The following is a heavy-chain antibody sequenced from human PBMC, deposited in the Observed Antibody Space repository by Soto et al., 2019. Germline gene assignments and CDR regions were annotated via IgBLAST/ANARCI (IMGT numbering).Heavy chain of an antibody. J-gene: IGHJ3*02. CDR3: ARGLKIRYFFGCSFYPTPHSFVI. CDR2: INAGNGNT. Sequence: ASVKVSCKASAYTFTSYGMHWVRQAPGQRIEWMGWINAGNGNTKYSQKFQGRVTITRDTSASTAYMELSSLRSEDTAVYYCARGLKIRYFFGCSFYPTPHSFVISGQATIVTVSS. D-gene: IGHD2-15*01. V-gene: IGHV1-3*01. CDR1: AYTFTSYG.